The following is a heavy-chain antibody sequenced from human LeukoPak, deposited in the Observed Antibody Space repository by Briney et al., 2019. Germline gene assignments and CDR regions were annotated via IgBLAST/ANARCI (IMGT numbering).Heavy chain of an antibody. CDR2: ISSSGSTI. V-gene: IGHV3-11*01. CDR3: AREPTPGYDSSGYYYYYGMDV. J-gene: IGHJ6*02. D-gene: IGHD3-22*01. CDR1: GFTFSDYY. Sequence: GGSLRLSCAASGFTFSDYYMSWIRQAPGKGLEWVSYISSSGSTIYYADSVKGRFTISRDNAKNSLYLQMNSLRAEDTAVYYCAREPTPGYDSSGYYYYYGMDVWGQGTTVTVSS.